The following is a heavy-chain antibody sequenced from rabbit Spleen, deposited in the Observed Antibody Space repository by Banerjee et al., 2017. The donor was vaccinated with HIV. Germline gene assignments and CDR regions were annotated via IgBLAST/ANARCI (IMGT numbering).Heavy chain of an antibody. V-gene: IGHV1S40*01. CDR3: VRGPPYAGYPGYGYVYLNL. D-gene: IGHD6-1*01. J-gene: IGHJ4*01. CDR1: GFSLSSYD. CDR2: INDGDSGTT. Sequence: QSLEESAGGLVNPGGTLTLTCKASGFSLSSYDMCWVRQAPGKGLEWIACINDGDSGTTYYTSWAKGRFTISKTSSTTVTLQMTSLTAADTATYFCVRGPPYAGYPGYGYVYLNLWGPGTLVTVS.